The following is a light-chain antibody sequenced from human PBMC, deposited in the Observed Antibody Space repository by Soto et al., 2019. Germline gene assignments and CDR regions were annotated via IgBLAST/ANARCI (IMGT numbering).Light chain of an antibody. J-gene: IGKJ1*01. CDR2: WAS. Sequence: DIMMTQSPDSLSVSLGERATINCKSSQSVLYSSNNRNYLAWYQQKPRQPPKLLIYWASTRESGFPSRFSGSGSGTDFTLTISSLQAEDMAVYYCQQYYDSPWTFGQGTKVEVK. CDR1: QSVLYSSNNRNY. V-gene: IGKV4-1*01. CDR3: QQYYDSPWT.